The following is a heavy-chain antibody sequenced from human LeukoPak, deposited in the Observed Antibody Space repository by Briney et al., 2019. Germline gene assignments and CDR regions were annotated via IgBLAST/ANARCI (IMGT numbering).Heavy chain of an antibody. J-gene: IGHJ6*03. CDR1: AYTFSSYG. V-gene: IGHV1-18*01. CDR2: ISAYNGNT. CDR3: ARAGDIVVVPAAIPQPSYYYMDV. Sequence: AASVKVSCKASAYTFSSYGITWVRQAPGQGLEWMGWISAYNGNTDYAQKLQGRVTMTRNTSISTAYMELSSLRSEDTAVYYCARAGDIVVVPAAIPQPSYYYMDVWGKGTTVTISS. D-gene: IGHD2-2*01.